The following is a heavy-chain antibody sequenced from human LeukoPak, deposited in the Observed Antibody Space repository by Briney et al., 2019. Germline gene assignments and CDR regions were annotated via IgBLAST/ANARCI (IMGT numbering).Heavy chain of an antibody. D-gene: IGHD2-2*01. J-gene: IGHJ3*02. CDR1: GYTFTSYG. Sequence: GASVKVSCKASGYTFTSYGISWVRQAPGQGLEWMGWISAYNGNTNYAQKFQGRVTITADESTSTAYMELSSLRSEDTAVYYCARHSVGYCSSTSCEDDAFDIWGQGTMVTVSS. CDR3: ARHSVGYCSSTSCEDDAFDI. V-gene: IGHV1-18*01. CDR2: ISAYNGNT.